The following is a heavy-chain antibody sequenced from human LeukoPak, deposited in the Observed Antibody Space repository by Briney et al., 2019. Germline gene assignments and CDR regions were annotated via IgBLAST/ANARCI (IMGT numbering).Heavy chain of an antibody. Sequence: PGGSLRLSCAASGFPFSSYWMRWVRRAPGKGREGVANIKQDESDKYYVDSVKGRFTISRDHAKNSLYLQLNSLRADDTAVYYCARLTGTTGFDYWGQGTLVTVSS. J-gene: IGHJ4*02. CDR3: ARLTGTTGFDY. CDR2: IKQDESDK. CDR1: GFPFSSYW. D-gene: IGHD1-1*01. V-gene: IGHV3-7*01.